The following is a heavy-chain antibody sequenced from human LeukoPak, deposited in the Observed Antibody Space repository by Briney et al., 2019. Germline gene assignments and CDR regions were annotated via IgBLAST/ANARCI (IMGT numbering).Heavy chain of an antibody. CDR1: GFTFSSYG. Sequence: GGSLRLSCAASGFTFSSYGMHWVRQAPGEGLEWVAVIWYDGSNKYYADSVKGRFTISRDNSKNTLYLQMNSLRAEDTAVYYCARDQGGSYPPTNYFDYWGQGTLVTVSS. V-gene: IGHV3-33*01. CDR2: IWYDGSNK. D-gene: IGHD1-26*01. CDR3: ARDQGGSYPPTNYFDY. J-gene: IGHJ4*02.